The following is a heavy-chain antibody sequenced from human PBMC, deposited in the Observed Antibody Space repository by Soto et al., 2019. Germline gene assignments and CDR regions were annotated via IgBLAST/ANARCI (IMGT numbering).Heavy chain of an antibody. D-gene: IGHD2-2*01. Sequence: GGSLRLSCAASGFTFSSYGMHWVRQAPGKGLEWVAVMSSDGSNKYYADSVKGRFTLSRDNSKNTLYLQMNSLRAEDTAVYYCAKEKYCSSASCYYFDYWGQGTLVTVSS. J-gene: IGHJ4*02. CDR2: MSSDGSNK. CDR1: GFTFSSYG. V-gene: IGHV3-30*18. CDR3: AKEKYCSSASCYYFDY.